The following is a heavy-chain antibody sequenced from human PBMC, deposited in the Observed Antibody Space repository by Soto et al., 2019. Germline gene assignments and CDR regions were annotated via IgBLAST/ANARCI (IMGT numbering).Heavy chain of an antibody. Sequence: ASVKVSCKASGYTFTGYYMHWVRQAPGQGLEWMEWINPNSGGTNYAQKFQGWVTMTRDTSISTAYMELSRLISDDTAVYYCLRAADIVVVPAAPHDAFDIWGQGTMVTVSS. CDR2: INPNSGGT. V-gene: IGHV1-2*04. CDR3: LRAADIVVVPAAPHDAFDI. CDR1: GYTFTGYY. D-gene: IGHD2-2*01. J-gene: IGHJ3*02.